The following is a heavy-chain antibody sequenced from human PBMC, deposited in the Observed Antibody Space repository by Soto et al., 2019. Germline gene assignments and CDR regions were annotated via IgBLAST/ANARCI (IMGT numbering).Heavy chain of an antibody. D-gene: IGHD3-10*01. V-gene: IGHV4-30-2*01. J-gene: IGHJ3*02. CDR2: IYHSGST. Sequence: PSQILSLPCAVSDGSISSRGYPWSWIRQTPGKGLEWIGYIYHSGSTYYNPSLKSRVTISVDRSKNQFSLKLSSVTAADTAVYYCARDNWFPAFDIWGQGTMVTV. CDR3: ARDNWFPAFDI. CDR1: DGSISSRGYP.